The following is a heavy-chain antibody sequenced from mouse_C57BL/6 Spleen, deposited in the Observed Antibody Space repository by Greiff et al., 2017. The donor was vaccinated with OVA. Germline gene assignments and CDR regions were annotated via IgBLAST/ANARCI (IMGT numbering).Heavy chain of an antibody. Sequence: EVQLVESGGGLVKPGGSLKLSCAASGFTFSSYAMSWVRQTPEKRLEWVATISDGGSYTYYPDNVKGRFTISRDNAKNNLYLQMSHLKSEDTAMYYCARDWGDYSGYFDYWGQGTTLTVSS. D-gene: IGHD1-1*02. CDR2: ISDGGSYT. J-gene: IGHJ2*01. CDR3: ARDWGDYSGYFDY. CDR1: GFTFSSYA. V-gene: IGHV5-4*01.